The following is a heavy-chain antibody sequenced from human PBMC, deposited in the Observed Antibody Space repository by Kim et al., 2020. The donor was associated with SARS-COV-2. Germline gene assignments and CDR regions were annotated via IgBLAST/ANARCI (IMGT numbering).Heavy chain of an antibody. D-gene: IGHD6-13*01. J-gene: IGHJ4*02. CDR2: RP. CDR3: ARESAAGNDY. Sequence: RPTYRPSLKISVTISVDTATNQFSLKLSSVTAADTAVYYCARESAAGNDYWGQGTLVTVSS. V-gene: IGHV4-39*07.